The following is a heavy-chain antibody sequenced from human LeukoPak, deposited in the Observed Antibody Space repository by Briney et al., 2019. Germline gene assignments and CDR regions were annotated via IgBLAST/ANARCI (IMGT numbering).Heavy chain of an antibody. V-gene: IGHV1-2*06. D-gene: IGHD2-15*01. J-gene: IGHJ6*03. CDR2: INPNSGGT. CDR3: ARDGPGVVVVAAKSLSYYYYMDV. CDR1: GYTFTGYY. Sequence: ASVKVSCKASGYTFTGYYMNWVRQAPGQGLEWMGRINPNSGGTNYAQKFQGRVTMTRDTSISTAYMELSRLRSDDTAVYYCARDGPGVVVVAAKSLSYYYYMDVWGKGTTVTVSS.